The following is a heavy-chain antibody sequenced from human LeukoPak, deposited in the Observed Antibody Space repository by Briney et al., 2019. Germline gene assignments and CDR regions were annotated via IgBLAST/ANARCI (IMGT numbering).Heavy chain of an antibody. CDR1: GGSFSGYY. CDR3: ARDHPYYDSSGNWFDP. Sequence: SETLSLTCAVYGGSFSGYYWSLIRQPAGKGLEWIGRIYTSGSTNYNPSLKSRVTMSVDTSKNQFSLKLSSVTAADTAVYYCARDHPYYDSSGNWFDPWGQGTLVTVSS. CDR2: IYTSGST. D-gene: IGHD3-22*01. J-gene: IGHJ5*02. V-gene: IGHV4-4*07.